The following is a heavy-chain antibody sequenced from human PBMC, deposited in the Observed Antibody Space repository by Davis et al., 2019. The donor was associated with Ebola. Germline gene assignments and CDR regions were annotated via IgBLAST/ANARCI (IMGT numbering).Heavy chain of an antibody. J-gene: IGHJ6*04. CDR3: ARQLGYCSGGSCLPHYYYYGMDV. V-gene: IGHV1-2*06. D-gene: IGHD2-15*01. CDR2: INPNSGGT. CDR1: GYTFTGYY. Sequence: ASVKVSCTASGYTFTGYYMHWVRQAPGQGLEWMGRINPNSGGTNYAQKFQGRVTMTRDTSISTAYMELSRLRSDDTAVYYCARQLGYCSGGSCLPHYYYYGMDVWGKGTTVTVSS.